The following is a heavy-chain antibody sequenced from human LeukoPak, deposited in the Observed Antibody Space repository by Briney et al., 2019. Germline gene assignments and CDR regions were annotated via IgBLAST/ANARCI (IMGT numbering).Heavy chain of an antibody. CDR1: GGSISSSSYY. V-gene: IGHV4-39*07. J-gene: IGHJ4*02. CDR2: IYYSGST. Sequence: ASETLSLTCTVSGGSISSSSYYWGWIRQPPGKGLEWIGSIYYSGSTYYNPSLKSRFTTSVDTSKNQFSLKLSSVTAADTAVYYCARVITMIVVVIDYWGQGTLVTVSS. D-gene: IGHD3-22*01. CDR3: ARVITMIVVVIDY.